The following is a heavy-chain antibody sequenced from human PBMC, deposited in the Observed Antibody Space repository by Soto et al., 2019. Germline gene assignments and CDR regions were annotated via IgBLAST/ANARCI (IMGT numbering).Heavy chain of an antibody. CDR2: IYYSGST. V-gene: IGHV4-39*01. Sequence: SETLSLTCTVSGGSISSSSYYWGWIRQPPGKGLEWIGSIYYSGSTYYNPSLKSRVTISVDTSKNQFSLKLSSVTAADTAVYYCARHHSGYIWGNVAYYFDYWGQGTLVTVSS. CDR3: ARHHSGYIWGNVAYYFDY. CDR1: GGSISSSSYY. J-gene: IGHJ4*02. D-gene: IGHD3-16*01.